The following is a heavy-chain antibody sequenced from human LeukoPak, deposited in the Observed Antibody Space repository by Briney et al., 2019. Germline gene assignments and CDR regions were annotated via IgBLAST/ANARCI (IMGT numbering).Heavy chain of an antibody. Sequence: PGGSLRLSCAASGFTVSTNYMSWVRQAPGKGLEWVSSISSSSSYIYYADSVKGRFTISRDNAKNSLYLQMNSLRAEDTAVYYCARGYGSGSYPWYFDYWGQGTLVTVSS. D-gene: IGHD3-10*01. V-gene: IGHV3-21*04. J-gene: IGHJ4*02. CDR3: ARGYGSGSYPWYFDY. CDR1: GFTVSTNY. CDR2: ISSSSSYI.